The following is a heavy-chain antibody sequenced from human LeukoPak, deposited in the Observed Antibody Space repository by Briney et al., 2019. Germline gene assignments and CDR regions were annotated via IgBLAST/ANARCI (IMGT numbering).Heavy chain of an antibody. V-gene: IGHV4-30-2*01. J-gene: IGHJ4*02. CDR3: ARDSDYVWGSYRY. CDR2: IYHSGST. CDR1: GGSISSGGYS. D-gene: IGHD3-16*02. Sequence: SETLSLTCAVSGGSISSGGYSWSWIRQPPGKGLEWIGYIYHSGSTYYNPSLKSRVTISVDTSKNQFSLKLNSVTAADTAVYYCARDSDYVWGSYRYWGQGTLVTVSS.